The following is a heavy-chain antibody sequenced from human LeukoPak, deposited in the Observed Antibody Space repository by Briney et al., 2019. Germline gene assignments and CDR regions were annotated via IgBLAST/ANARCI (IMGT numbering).Heavy chain of an antibody. CDR1: GFTFSSYV. J-gene: IGHJ1*01. CDR3: ARSLVVPAAGYFQH. V-gene: IGHV3-30*02. D-gene: IGHD2-2*01. Sequence: GGSLRLSCAASGFTFSSYVMSWVRQAPGKGLEWVAFIRYDGSNKYYADSVKGRFTISRDNSKNTLYLQMNSLRAEDTAVYYCARSLVVPAAGYFQHWGQGTLVTVSS. CDR2: IRYDGSNK.